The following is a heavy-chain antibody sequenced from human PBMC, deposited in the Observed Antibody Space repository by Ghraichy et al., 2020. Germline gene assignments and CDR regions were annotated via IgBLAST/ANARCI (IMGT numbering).Heavy chain of an antibody. V-gene: IGHV3-21*01. Sequence: GGSLRLSCAASGFTFSSYSMNWVRQAPGKGLEWVSSISSSSSYIYYADSVKGRFTISRDNAKNSLYLQMNSLRAEDTAVYYCARGAPVGATLYDPWGQGTLVTVSS. CDR1: GFTFSSYS. D-gene: IGHD1-26*01. J-gene: IGHJ5*02. CDR3: ARGAPVGATLYDP. CDR2: ISSSSSYI.